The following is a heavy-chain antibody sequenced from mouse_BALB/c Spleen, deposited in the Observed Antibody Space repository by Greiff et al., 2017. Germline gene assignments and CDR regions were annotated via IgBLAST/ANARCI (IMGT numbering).Heavy chain of an antibody. CDR2: ISSGSSTI. D-gene: IGHD1-2*01. J-gene: IGHJ3*01. CDR1: GFTFSSFG. V-gene: IGHV5-17*02. CDR3: ARFHYYGWVAY. Sequence: EVKLVESGGGLVQPGGSRKLSCAASGFTFSSFGMHWVRQAPEKGLEWVAYISSGSSTIYYADTVKGRFTISRDNPKNTLFLQMTSLRSEDTAMYYCARFHYYGWVAYWGQGTLVTVSA.